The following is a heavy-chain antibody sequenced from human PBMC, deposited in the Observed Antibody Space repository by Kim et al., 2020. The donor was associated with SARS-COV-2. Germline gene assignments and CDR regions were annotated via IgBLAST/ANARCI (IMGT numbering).Heavy chain of an antibody. D-gene: IGHD3-3*02. CDR1: GFTFSSYA. Sequence: GGSLRLSCVASGFTFSSYAMSWLRQAPGKGLEWVSVIYSYGTTKFYVGSVMGRFTVSRDNSKDTLFLQMNNLRAEDTAVYFCAKDHFRSSGDFWGQGTLV. V-gene: IGHV3-23*03. CDR3: AKDHFRSSGDF. J-gene: IGHJ4*02. CDR2: IYSYGTTK.